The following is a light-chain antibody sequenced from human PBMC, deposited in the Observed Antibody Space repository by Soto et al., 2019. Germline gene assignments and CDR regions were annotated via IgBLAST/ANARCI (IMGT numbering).Light chain of an antibody. CDR3: EQVNSYPLT. CDR1: QGISSS. CDR2: AAS. J-gene: IGKJ4*01. Sequence: DIQLTQSPSFLSASVGDRVTITRRASQGISSSLAWYQQKPGKAPNLLIYAASTLQTGVPTRFSGSGSGTEFTLTISSLQPEDFASYYCEQVNSYPLTFGGGTKVEIK. V-gene: IGKV1-9*01.